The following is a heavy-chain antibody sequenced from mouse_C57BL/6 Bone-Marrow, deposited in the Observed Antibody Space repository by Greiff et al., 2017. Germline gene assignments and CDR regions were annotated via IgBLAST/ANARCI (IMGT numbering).Heavy chain of an antibody. CDR2: ISSGGSYT. Sequence: EVQVVESGGDLVKPGGSLKLSCAASGFTFSSYGMSWVRQTPDKRLEWVATISSGGSYTSYPDSVKGRFTISRDNAKNTLYLQMSSLKSEDTAMYYCARHGDGYPFAYWGQGTLVTVSA. J-gene: IGHJ3*01. V-gene: IGHV5-6*01. CDR1: GFTFSSYG. D-gene: IGHD2-3*01. CDR3: ARHGDGYPFAY.